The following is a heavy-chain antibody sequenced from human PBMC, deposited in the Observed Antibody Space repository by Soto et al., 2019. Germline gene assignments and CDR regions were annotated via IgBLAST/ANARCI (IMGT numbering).Heavy chain of an antibody. V-gene: IGHV3-21*01. CDR2: ISASSTYI. Sequence: EVQLVESGGGLVKPGGSLRLSCAASGFIFSSYTMNWVRQAPGKGLEWVSSISASSTYIYYAYSLKGRFTISRDNAHNSLYLQVKSLRVEDTAVYYCARGWLRDPWMYWGQGPLVTVSS. CDR1: GFIFSSYT. J-gene: IGHJ4*02. CDR3: ARGWLRDPWMY. D-gene: IGHD5-12*01.